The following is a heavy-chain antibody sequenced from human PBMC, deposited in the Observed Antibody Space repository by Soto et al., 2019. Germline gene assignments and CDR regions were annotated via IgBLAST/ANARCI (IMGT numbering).Heavy chain of an antibody. CDR1: GGSISSYY. Sequence: SETLSLTCTVSGGSISSYYWSWIRQPPGKGLEWIGYIYYSGSTNYNPSLKSRVTISVDTSKNQFSLKLSSVTAADTAVYYCARGGKYSSSWYGNWFDPWGQGTLVTVSS. CDR3: ARGGKYSSSWYGNWFDP. CDR2: IYYSGST. J-gene: IGHJ5*02. V-gene: IGHV4-59*01. D-gene: IGHD6-13*01.